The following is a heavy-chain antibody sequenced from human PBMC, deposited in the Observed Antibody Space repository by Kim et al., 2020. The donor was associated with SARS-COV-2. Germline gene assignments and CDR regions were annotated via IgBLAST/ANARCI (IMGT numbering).Heavy chain of an antibody. J-gene: IGHJ1*01. CDR1: GASFSDFQ. Sequence: SETVSLTCAVYGASFSDFQWTWIRQTPEKGLEWIGQINHGGSTRYNPSLKSRVSMSVDTSKNQFSLRLTSVTAADTAVYYCAAGAPGHWGQGTLVTVSS. CDR3: AAGAPGH. V-gene: IGHV4-34*01. CDR2: INHGGST.